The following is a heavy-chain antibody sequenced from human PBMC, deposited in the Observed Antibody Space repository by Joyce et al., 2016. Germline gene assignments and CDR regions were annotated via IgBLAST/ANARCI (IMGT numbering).Heavy chain of an antibody. CDR2: IYSGGTT. Sequence: EVQLVESGGGLVQPGGSLSLSCAASGFIVSSNYMSWVRQAPGKGLEWVSVIYSGGTTYYADSVKSRFTISRSNSKNTLYLQMNSLRPEDTAVYYCARDLVAMGYYGMDVWGQGTTVTVFS. D-gene: IGHD2-15*01. CDR3: ARDLVAMGYYGMDV. CDR1: GFIVSSNY. J-gene: IGHJ6*02. V-gene: IGHV3-66*02.